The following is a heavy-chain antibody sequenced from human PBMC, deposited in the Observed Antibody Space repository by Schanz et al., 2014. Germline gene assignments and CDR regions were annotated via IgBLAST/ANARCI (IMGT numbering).Heavy chain of an antibody. CDR2: TYSGGST. Sequence: EAQLLESGGGLVQPGGSLRLSCAASGFNFSGYAMSWVRQAPGKGLEWVSITYSGGSTYYADSVKGRFTISRDNSKNTLYLLMNSLRAEDTAVYYCASDYNYFETEAPWGQGTLVTVSS. CDR3: ASDYNYFETEAP. V-gene: IGHV3-66*01. D-gene: IGHD3-16*01. J-gene: IGHJ5*02. CDR1: GFNFSGYA.